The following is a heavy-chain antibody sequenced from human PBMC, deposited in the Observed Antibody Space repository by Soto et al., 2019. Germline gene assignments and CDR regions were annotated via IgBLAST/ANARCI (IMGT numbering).Heavy chain of an antibody. CDR3: ARYCSSTSCQFDP. CDR1: GYTFTGYY. CDR2: INPNSGAS. V-gene: IGHV1-2*02. Sequence: ASVKVSCKASGYTFTGYYIHWVRQAPGQGLEWMGGINPNSGASNYAQEFQGRVTMTRDTSISTAYMELSRLRSDDTAVYYCARYCSSTSCQFDPWGQGTLVTVSS. J-gene: IGHJ5*02. D-gene: IGHD2-2*01.